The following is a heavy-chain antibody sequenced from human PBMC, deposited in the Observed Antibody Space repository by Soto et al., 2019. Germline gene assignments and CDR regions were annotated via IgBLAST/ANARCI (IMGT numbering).Heavy chain of an antibody. CDR2: INPILRMS. CDR1: GDTFSFYS. J-gene: IGHJ4*02. Sequence: QAQLVQSGAEVKKPGSSVKVSCKASGDTFSFYSINWVRQAPGLGLEWMGRINPILRMSNYAQRFQGRVTMTADKSTSTAYMELSSLRSEDTAMYYCASSYGSGYRAFDYWGQGALVTVSS. D-gene: IGHD3-10*01. CDR3: ASSYGSGYRAFDY. V-gene: IGHV1-69*02.